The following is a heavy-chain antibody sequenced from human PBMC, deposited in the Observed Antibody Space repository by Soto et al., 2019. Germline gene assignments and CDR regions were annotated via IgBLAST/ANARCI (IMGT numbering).Heavy chain of an antibody. CDR1: GYTFTSYG. CDR2: ISAYNGNT. CDR3: ARGPYGDYYYYYMDV. Sequence: GASVKVSCKASGYTFTSYGISWVRQAPGQGLEWMGWISAYNGNTNYAQKLQGRVTMTTDTSTSTAYMELRSLRSDDTAVYYCARGPYGDYYYYYMDVWGKGTTVTVSS. D-gene: IGHD4-17*01. V-gene: IGHV1-18*01. J-gene: IGHJ6*03.